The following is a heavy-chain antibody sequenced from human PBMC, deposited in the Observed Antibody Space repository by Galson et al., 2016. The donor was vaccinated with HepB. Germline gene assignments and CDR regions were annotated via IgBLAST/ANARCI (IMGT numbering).Heavy chain of an antibody. D-gene: IGHD3-10*01. CDR1: GFKFGDYP. J-gene: IGHJ3*02. V-gene: IGHV3-9*01. CDR3: AAQGTNAFDI. Sequence: SLRLSCAASGFKFGDYPMHWVRQPPGKGLEWVSGVSWDSASVGHADSVRGRFTISRENAQNTLYLEMNSLRPEDTALYYCAAQGTNAFDIWGLGTMVTIS. CDR2: VSWDSASV.